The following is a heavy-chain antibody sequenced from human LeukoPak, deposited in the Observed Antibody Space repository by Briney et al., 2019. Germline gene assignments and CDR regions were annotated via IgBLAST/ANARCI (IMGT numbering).Heavy chain of an antibody. J-gene: IGHJ5*02. CDR1: GYGFTSYW. Sequence: GESLKISCKGSGYGFTSYWIGWVRQMPGKGPEWMGIIYPGDSDTRYSPSFQGQVTISADKSISTAYLQWSSLKASDTAMYYCARHRKYYYDSSAPLGWFDPWGQGTLVTVSS. CDR2: IYPGDSDT. CDR3: ARHRKYYYDSSAPLGWFDP. V-gene: IGHV5-51*01. D-gene: IGHD3-22*01.